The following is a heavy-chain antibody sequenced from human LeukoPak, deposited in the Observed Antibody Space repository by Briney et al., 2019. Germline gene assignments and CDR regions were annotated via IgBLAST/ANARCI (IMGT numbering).Heavy chain of an antibody. CDR3: ATGGMATPGRTSFIDS. CDR2: VWYDGSHE. D-gene: IGHD5-24*01. J-gene: IGHJ4*02. Sequence: PGRSLRLSCAASGLKLSNYGMHWVRQAPGKGLEWVAVVWYDGSHENYGDSVRGRFSISRDNPKNTLYLQMNSLRVEDTAVYYCATGGMATPGRTSFIDSWGQGTLVTVSS. V-gene: IGHV3-33*01. CDR1: GLKLSNYG.